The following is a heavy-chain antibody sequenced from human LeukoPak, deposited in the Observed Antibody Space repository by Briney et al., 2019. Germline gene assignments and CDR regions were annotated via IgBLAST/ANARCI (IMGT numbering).Heavy chain of an antibody. CDR3: ARVGSGSYFPFDY. V-gene: IGHV3-7*01. D-gene: IGHD3-10*01. Sequence: GGSLRLSCAASGFTFSSYWMSWVRQAPGKGLEWVANIKQDGSDKYYVDSVKGRFTISRDNAKNSLYLQMNSLRAEDTALYYCARVGSGSYFPFDYWGQGTLVTVSS. CDR2: IKQDGSDK. CDR1: GFTFSSYW. J-gene: IGHJ4*02.